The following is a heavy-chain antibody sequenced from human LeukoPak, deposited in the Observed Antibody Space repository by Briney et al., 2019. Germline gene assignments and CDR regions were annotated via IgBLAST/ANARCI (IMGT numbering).Heavy chain of an antibody. Sequence: ASVKVSCKASGYTFTSYGISWVRQAPGQGLEWMGWISAYNGNTNYAQKLQGRVTMTTDTSTSTAYMELRSLRSDDTAVYYCARPSCSGGSCYPYYFDYWGQGTLVTVSS. D-gene: IGHD2-15*01. CDR1: GYTFTSYG. CDR2: ISAYNGNT. V-gene: IGHV1-18*01. CDR3: ARPSCSGGSCYPYYFDY. J-gene: IGHJ4*02.